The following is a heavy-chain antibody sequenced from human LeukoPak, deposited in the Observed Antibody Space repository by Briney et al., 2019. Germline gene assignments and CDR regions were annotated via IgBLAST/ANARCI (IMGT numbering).Heavy chain of an antibody. V-gene: IGHV7-4-1*02. CDR1: GYTFTSYA. J-gene: IGHJ6*02. D-gene: IGHD3-9*01. Sequence: GASVKVSCKASGYTFTSYAMNWVRQAPGQGLEWMGWINTNTGNPTYAQGFTGRFVFSLDTSVSTAYLQISSLKAEDTAVYYCARESHRTYYDILTLESYYYGMDVWGQGTTVTVSS. CDR2: INTNTGNP. CDR3: ARESHRTYYDILTLESYYYGMDV.